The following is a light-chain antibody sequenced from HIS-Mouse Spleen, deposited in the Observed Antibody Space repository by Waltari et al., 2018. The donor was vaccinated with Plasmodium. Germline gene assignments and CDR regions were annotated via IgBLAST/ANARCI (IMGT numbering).Light chain of an antibody. J-gene: IGLJ3*02. CDR1: ALPKKY. CDR2: EDS. V-gene: IGLV3-10*01. CDR3: YSTDSSGNHRV. Sequence: SYELTQPPSVSVSPGQTARITCSGDALPKKYAYWYQQKSGQAPALVLYEDSKRPAGIPERFSGSSSGTMANLTISGAQVEDEADYYCYSTDSSGNHRVFGGGTKLTVL.